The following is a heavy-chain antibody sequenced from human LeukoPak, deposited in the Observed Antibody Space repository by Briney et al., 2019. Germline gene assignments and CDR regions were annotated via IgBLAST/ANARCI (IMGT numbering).Heavy chain of an antibody. CDR3: AKTGQYQLPLFFED. CDR1: GFTFSSYA. J-gene: IGHJ4*02. Sequence: GRSLRLSCAASGFTFSSYAMHWVRQAPGKGREGVAVISYDGSNKYYADSVKGRFTISRDNSKNTLYLQMNSLRAEDTAVYYCAKTGQYQLPLFFEDGGQGTLVTVSS. D-gene: IGHD3-3*01. V-gene: IGHV3-30*07. CDR2: ISYDGSNK.